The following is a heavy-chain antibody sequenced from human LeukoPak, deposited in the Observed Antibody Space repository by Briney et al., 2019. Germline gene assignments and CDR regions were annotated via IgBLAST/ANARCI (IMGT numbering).Heavy chain of an antibody. Sequence: GGSLRLSCAASGFTFSSYAMSWVRQAPGKGLEWVSAISGSGGSTYYADSVKGRFTISRDNAKNSLYLQMNSLRAEDTAVYYCARDCGYYYMDVWGKGTTVTVSS. V-gene: IGHV3-23*01. CDR1: GFTFSSYA. D-gene: IGHD2-21*01. CDR3: ARDCGYYYMDV. CDR2: ISGSGGST. J-gene: IGHJ6*03.